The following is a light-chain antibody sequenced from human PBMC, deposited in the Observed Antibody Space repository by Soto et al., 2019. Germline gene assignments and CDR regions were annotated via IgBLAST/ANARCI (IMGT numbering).Light chain of an antibody. J-gene: IGKJ1*01. CDR3: HHYVGAPWA. CDR2: GAS. Sequence: EIVLTQSPGTLSLSPGERATLSCRASQSVNSFLAWFQEKRGQAPRLLIYGASSRASGIPDRFSGSGSGTDFTLTIARLEPEDSAVYYCHHYVGAPWAFGPGTRVEIK. CDR1: QSVNSF. V-gene: IGKV3-20*01.